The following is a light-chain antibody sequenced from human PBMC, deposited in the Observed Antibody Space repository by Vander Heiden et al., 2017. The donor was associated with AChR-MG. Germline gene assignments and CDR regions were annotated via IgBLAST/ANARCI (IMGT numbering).Light chain of an antibody. J-gene: IGKJ1*01. CDR1: QTISSW. V-gene: IGKV1-5*03. CDR3: HQYKSYPWT. Sequence: DIQMTQSPYTRSAYVGDSVTISCRASQTISSWLAWYQQKPGKPPKLLIYRASTLDSGVPSRFSGSGSGTELNLTISGLQPDDFVTYYCHQYKSYPWTFGQGTKVEIK. CDR2: RAS.